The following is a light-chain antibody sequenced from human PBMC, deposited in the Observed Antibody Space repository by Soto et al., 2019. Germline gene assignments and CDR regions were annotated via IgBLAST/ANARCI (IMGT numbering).Light chain of an antibody. Sequence: IVWAQSPATLSSFPGDRVTLSCRASQYINTRLAWYQHRPGQAPRLLIYQTSIRAAGIPARFSASGTGTDFTLTISDVQPEDFAVYYCHQRQSWPRTFGQGTKVAIK. CDR2: QTS. CDR1: QYINTR. CDR3: HQRQSWPRT. V-gene: IGKV3-11*01. J-gene: IGKJ1*01.